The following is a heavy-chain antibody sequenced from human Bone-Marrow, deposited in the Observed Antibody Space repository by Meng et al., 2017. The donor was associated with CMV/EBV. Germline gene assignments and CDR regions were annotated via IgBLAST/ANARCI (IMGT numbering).Heavy chain of an antibody. Sequence: ASVKVSCKASGGTFSSYAISWVRQAPGQGLEWMGGFDPADGETIYAQKFQGRVTMTEDTPTDTAYMELSSLRSEDTAVYYCAIVKRGTRWFDPWGQGTLVTVSS. CDR2: FDPADGET. V-gene: IGHV1-24*01. CDR1: GGTFSSYA. J-gene: IGHJ5*02. CDR3: AIVKRGTRWFDP. D-gene: IGHD1-1*01.